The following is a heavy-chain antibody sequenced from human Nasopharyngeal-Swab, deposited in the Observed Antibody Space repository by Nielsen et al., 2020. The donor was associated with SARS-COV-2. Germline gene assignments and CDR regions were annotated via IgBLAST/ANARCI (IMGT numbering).Heavy chain of an antibody. CDR3: ARGTLRLDIVVVPAVYFDY. D-gene: IGHD2-2*03. J-gene: IGHJ4*02. Sequence: VRQAPGKGLEWVSTISTSGGSTYYADSVKGRFTISRDNSKNTLYLQMNSLRAEDTAVYYCARGTLRLDIVVVPAVYFDYWGQGTLVTVSS. CDR2: ISTSGGST. V-gene: IGHV3-23*01.